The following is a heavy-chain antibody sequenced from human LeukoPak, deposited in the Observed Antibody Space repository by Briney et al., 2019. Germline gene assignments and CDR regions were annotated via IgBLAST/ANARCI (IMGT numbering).Heavy chain of an antibody. V-gene: IGHV4-59*08. J-gene: IGHJ4*02. CDR2: IHSSGRT. CDR1: GGSISNYY. Sequence: SETLSLTCTVSGGSISNYYWSWIRQPPGKGLEWIGYIHSSGRTKYDPSLESRVTISIDTSMNQFSLKMSSVTAPDTAVYYCARHQDGYGDYFDFWGQGILVTVSS. D-gene: IGHD5-24*01. CDR3: ARHQDGYGDYFDF.